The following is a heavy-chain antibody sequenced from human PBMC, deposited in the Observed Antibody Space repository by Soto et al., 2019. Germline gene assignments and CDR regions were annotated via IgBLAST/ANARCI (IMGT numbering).Heavy chain of an antibody. CDR2: VRDTGST. V-gene: IGHV4-59*01. Sequence: QVQLQESGPGQVKPSETLSLTCTVSGGSMNIYYWTWIRQPPGKGLEWIGYVRDTGSTNYNPSLKSRVTISIDTSRNQFSLSLSSVTAADTAVYFCARYSPPKKTYDINPGWFDPWGQGTLVAVSS. J-gene: IGHJ5*02. D-gene: IGHD3-22*01. CDR3: ARYSPPKKTYDINPGWFDP. CDR1: GGSMNIYY.